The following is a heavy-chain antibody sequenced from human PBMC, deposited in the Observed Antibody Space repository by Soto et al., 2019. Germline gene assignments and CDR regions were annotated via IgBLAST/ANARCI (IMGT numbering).Heavy chain of an antibody. Sequence: SETLSLTCTVSGGSISSYYWSWIRQPPGKGLEWIGYIYYSGSTNYNPSLKSRVTISVDTSKNQFSLKLSSVTAADAAVYYCARGYSSSRFDYWGQGTLVTVSS. CDR2: IYYSGST. D-gene: IGHD6-13*01. V-gene: IGHV4-59*01. J-gene: IGHJ4*02. CDR1: GGSISSYY. CDR3: ARGYSSSRFDY.